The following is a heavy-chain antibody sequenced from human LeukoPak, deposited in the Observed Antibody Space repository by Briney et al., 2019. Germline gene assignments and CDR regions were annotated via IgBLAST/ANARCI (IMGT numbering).Heavy chain of an antibody. CDR3: ARAVEDYDFWSGYWY. V-gene: IGHV1-69*04. D-gene: IGHD3-3*01. Sequence: SVKVSCKASGGTFSSYAISWVRQAPGRGLEWMGRIIPILGIANYAQKFQGRVTITADKSTSTAYMELSSLRSEDTAVYYCARAVEDYDFWSGYWYWGQGTLVTVSS. CDR1: GGTFSSYA. CDR2: IIPILGIA. J-gene: IGHJ4*02.